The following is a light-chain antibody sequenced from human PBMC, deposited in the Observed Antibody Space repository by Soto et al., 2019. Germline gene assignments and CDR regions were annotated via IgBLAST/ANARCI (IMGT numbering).Light chain of an antibody. J-gene: IGKJ1*01. CDR2: GAS. CDR3: QQYGSSGT. Sequence: EIVLTQSPCTLSLSPGERATISCRASQSVSNIYLAWYQQKPGQAPRLLIYGASNRATGIPGRFSGSGSGTDFTLTISRLEPEDFAVYYCQQYGSSGTFGQGTKVDI. CDR1: QSVSNIY. V-gene: IGKV3-20*01.